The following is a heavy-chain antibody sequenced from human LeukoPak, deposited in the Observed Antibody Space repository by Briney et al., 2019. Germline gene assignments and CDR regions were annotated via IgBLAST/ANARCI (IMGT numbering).Heavy chain of an antibody. D-gene: IGHD2-15*01. CDR3: ARPGGGPIR. CDR1: GGSFSGYY. J-gene: IGHJ4*02. V-gene: IGHV4-34*01. CDR2: INHSGST. Sequence: SETLSLTCAVCGGSFSGYYWSWIRQPPGKGLEWIGEINHSGSTNYNPSLKSRVTISVDTSKNQFSLKLTSVTAADTAIYYCARPGGGPIRWGQGSLVTVSS.